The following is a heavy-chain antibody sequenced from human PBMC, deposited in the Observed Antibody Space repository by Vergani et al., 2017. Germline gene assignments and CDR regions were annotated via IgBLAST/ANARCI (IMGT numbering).Heavy chain of an antibody. V-gene: IGHV3-21*01. D-gene: IGHD3-3*01. CDR3: AGVRDFWRCALGY. J-gene: IGHJ4*02. CDR2: ISSSSSYI. Sequence: VQLVESGGGLVKPGGSLRLSCAASGFTFSSYSMNWVRQAPGKGLEWVSSISSSSSYIYYADSVKGRFTISRDNAKNSLYLQMNSLRAEATAVYYCAGVRDFWRCALGYWGQGTLVTVS. CDR1: GFTFSSYS.